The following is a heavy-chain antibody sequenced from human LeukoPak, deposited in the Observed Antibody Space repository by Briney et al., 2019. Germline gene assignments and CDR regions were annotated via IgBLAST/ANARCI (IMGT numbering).Heavy chain of an antibody. J-gene: IGHJ6*03. D-gene: IGHD5-18*01. V-gene: IGHV3-20*04. CDR2: INWIGGRT. CDR3: ARDTSPLRRRRYSYVNYYYYNYMDV. Sequence: GGSLRLSCAASGFTFDDYDMSWVRQAPGKGLEWVSGINWIGGRTDYADSVKGRFTISRDNAKNSLYLEMNGLRAEDTALYYCARDTSPLRRRRYSYVNYYYYNYMDVWGKGTTVTVSS. CDR1: GFTFDDYD.